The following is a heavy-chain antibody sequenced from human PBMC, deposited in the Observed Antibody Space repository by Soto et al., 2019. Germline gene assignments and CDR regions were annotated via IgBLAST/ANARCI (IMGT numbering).Heavy chain of an antibody. CDR3: AKDKPLFGSGIPRPFDY. CDR2: ISNSGST. CDR1: GGSVTSDEDY. D-gene: IGHD3-10*01. V-gene: IGHV4-30-4*01. J-gene: IGHJ4*02. Sequence: SETLSLTCTVSGGSVTSDEDYWTWIRQSPGKGLEWIGYISNSGSTGYNPSLKTRLSMSVDRSKNQFTLRLTSVTAADTALYYCAKDKPLFGSGIPRPFDYWGQGTLVTVSS.